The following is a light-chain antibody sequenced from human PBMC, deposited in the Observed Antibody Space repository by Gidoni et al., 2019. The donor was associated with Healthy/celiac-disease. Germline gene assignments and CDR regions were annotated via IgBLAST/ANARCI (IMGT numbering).Light chain of an antibody. Sequence: DIVMTRSPDSLAVSLGERATINCKSSQSVLYSSNNKNYLAWYQQKPGQPPKLLIYWASTRESGVPDRFSGSGSGTDFTLTISSLQDEDVAVYYCQQYYSTRRTFGQGTKVEIK. V-gene: IGKV4-1*01. CDR1: QSVLYSSNNKNY. CDR2: WAS. CDR3: QQYYSTRRT. J-gene: IGKJ1*01.